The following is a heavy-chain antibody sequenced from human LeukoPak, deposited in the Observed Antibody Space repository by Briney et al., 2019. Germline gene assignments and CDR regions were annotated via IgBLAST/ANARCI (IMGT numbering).Heavy chain of an antibody. D-gene: IGHD6-19*01. CDR3: ARVVDSSGWYKYFQH. J-gene: IGHJ1*01. V-gene: IGHV3-21*01. CDR1: GFTFSSYS. Sequence: GGSLRLSCAASGFTFSSYSMNWVRQAPGKGLEWVSSISSSSSYIYYADSVKGRFTISRDNAKNSLYLQMNSLRAEDTAVYYCARVVDSSGWYKYFQHWGQGTLVTVSS. CDR2: ISSSSSYI.